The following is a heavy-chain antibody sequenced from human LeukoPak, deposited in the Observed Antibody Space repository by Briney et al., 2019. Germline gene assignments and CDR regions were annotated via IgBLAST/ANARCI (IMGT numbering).Heavy chain of an antibody. Sequence: GGSLRLSCAASGFTFSSYEMNWVRQAPGKGLEWVSYISSSGSTIYYADSVKGRFTISRDNAKNSLYLQMNSLRAEDTAVYYCAKGPFVLVVTPVAGWFAPWGQGTLVIVSS. CDR1: GFTFSSYE. CDR2: ISSSGSTI. V-gene: IGHV3-48*03. D-gene: IGHD2-8*02. CDR3: AKGPFVLVVTPVAGWFAP. J-gene: IGHJ5*02.